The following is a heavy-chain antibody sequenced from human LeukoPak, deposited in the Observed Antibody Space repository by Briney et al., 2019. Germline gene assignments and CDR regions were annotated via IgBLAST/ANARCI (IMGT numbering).Heavy chain of an antibody. V-gene: IGHV3-9*01. D-gene: IGHD2-8*01. CDR3: AKEGSVCTNGICXXXDF. Sequence: GGSLRLSCAASGFTFRDSAMHWVRQVPGKGLEWVSSISWNSDNIDYVDSVKGRFTISRDNAKNSLYLQMNSLRPEDTAFYYCAKEGSVCTNGICXXXDFWGQGALVTVSS. CDR2: ISWNSDNI. J-gene: IGHJ4*02. CDR1: GFTFRDSA.